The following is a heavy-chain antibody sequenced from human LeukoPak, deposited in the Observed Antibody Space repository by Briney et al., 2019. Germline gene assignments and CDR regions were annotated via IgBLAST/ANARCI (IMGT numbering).Heavy chain of an antibody. D-gene: IGHD3-3*01. CDR2: ISSSSSYI. J-gene: IGHJ4*02. V-gene: IGHV3-21*01. CDR1: GFTFSSYS. Sequence: GGSLRLSCAASGFTFSSYSMNWVRQAPGKGLEWVSSISSSSSYIYYADSVKGRFTISRDNAKNSLYLQMNCLRAEDTAVYYCARDGEDFWSGSTDFDYWGQGTLVTVSS. CDR3: ARDGEDFWSGSTDFDY.